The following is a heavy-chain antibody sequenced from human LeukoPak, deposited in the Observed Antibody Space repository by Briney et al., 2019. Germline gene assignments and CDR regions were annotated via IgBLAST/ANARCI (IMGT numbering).Heavy chain of an antibody. V-gene: IGHV3-66*01. CDR2: IYSDGST. CDR3: ARDHLWQQPDAFDV. J-gene: IGHJ3*01. D-gene: IGHD6-13*01. CDR1: GFTVSTYY. Sequence: PGGSLRLSCAASGFTVSTYYVTWVRQAPGKGLEWVSVIYSDGSTYYADSVKGRFTISRDNSKNTLYLQMNSLRAEDTAVYYCARDHLWQQPDAFDVWGQGTMVSVSS.